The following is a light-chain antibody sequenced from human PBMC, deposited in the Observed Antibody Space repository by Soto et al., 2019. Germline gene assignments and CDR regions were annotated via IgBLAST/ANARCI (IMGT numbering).Light chain of an antibody. CDR1: QTVDSY. CDR3: QQYGSSPKT. CDR2: DTS. Sequence: LTQSPAILSLSPGEKATLSCTASQTVDSYMAWYQQRPGQPPRLLIHDTSHRASGVPARFRGSGSGTDFTLTITSLEPEDFAVYYCQQYGSSPKTFGQGTKVEI. V-gene: IGKV3-11*01. J-gene: IGKJ1*01.